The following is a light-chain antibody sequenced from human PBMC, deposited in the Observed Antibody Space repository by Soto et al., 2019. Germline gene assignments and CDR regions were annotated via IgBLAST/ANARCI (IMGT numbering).Light chain of an antibody. CDR2: GAS. Sequence: EIELTQSPGTLSLSPGERATLSCRASQSVSSIYVACYQQKPGQAPRLLLYGASSRATGIPDRFSGSGAGTDVTITISRLEPEDFAVYYCQQLGTSPPSTFGQGTRLEIK. CDR3: QQLGTSPPST. J-gene: IGKJ5*01. V-gene: IGKV3-20*01. CDR1: QSVSSIY.